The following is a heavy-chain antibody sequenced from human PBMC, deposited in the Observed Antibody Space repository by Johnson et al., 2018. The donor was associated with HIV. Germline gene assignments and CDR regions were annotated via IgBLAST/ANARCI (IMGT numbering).Heavy chain of an antibody. D-gene: IGHD3-10*01. V-gene: IGHV3-7*02. CDR2: IKQDGSEK. Sequence: VQLVESGGGLVKPGGSLRLSCAASGFTFSDYYMSWIRQAPGKGLEWVANIKQDGSEKYYLDSVKGRFTISRDNSKNTLYLQMNSLRAEDTAVYYCARGLLGFGELLEAFDIWGQGTMVTVSS. CDR1: GFTFSDYY. CDR3: ARGLLGFGELLEAFDI. J-gene: IGHJ3*02.